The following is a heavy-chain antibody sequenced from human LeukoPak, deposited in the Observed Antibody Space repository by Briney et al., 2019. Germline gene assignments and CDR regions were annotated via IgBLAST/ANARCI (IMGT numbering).Heavy chain of an antibody. CDR3: ARTYYYGSGSQNWFDP. CDR1: GGTFSSYA. Sequence: SVKVSCKASGGTFSSYAISWVRQAPGQGLEWMGGIIPIFGTANYAQKFQGRVTITADKSTSTAYMELSSLRSEDTAVYYCARTYYYGSGSQNWFDPWGQGTLVTVSS. V-gene: IGHV1-69*06. J-gene: IGHJ5*02. CDR2: IIPIFGTA. D-gene: IGHD3-10*01.